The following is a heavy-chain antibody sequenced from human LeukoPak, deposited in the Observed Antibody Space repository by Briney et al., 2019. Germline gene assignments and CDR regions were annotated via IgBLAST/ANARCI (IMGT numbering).Heavy chain of an antibody. D-gene: IGHD3-10*01. CDR3: ARDRPANYYGSGSCYMDV. J-gene: IGHJ6*03. CDR1: GYTFTGYY. V-gene: IGHV1-2*02. Sequence: ASVKVSCKASGYTFTGYYMHWVRQAPGQGLEGMGWINPNNGGTNYAQKLQGRVTMDRDTSISTGYMELSRLRPDDTGVYYCARDRPANYYGSGSCYMDVWGKGTTVTVSS. CDR2: INPNNGGT.